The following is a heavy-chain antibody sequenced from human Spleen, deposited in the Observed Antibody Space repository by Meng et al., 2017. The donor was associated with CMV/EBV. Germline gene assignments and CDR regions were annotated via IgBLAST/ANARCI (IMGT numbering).Heavy chain of an antibody. CDR2: ISWDSGSV. Sequence: SLKISCAASGFTFDDYAMHWVRQAPGKGLEWVSGISWDSGSVGYADSVKGRFTISRDNAKNSLYLQMNSLRVEDTAVYYCARVSSGRLGWFDPWGQGTLVTVSS. CDR1: GFTFDDYA. V-gene: IGHV3-9*01. CDR3: ARVSSGRLGWFDP. J-gene: IGHJ5*02. D-gene: IGHD2-15*01.